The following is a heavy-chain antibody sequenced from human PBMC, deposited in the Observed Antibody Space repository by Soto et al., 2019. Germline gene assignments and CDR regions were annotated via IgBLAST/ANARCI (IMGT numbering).Heavy chain of an antibody. Sequence: SETLSLTCAVSGGSISSGGYSWSWIRQPPGKGLEWIGYIYHSGSTYYNPSLKSRVTISVDRSKNQFSLKLSSVTAADTAVYYCARETPKETGDPSFDYWGQGTLVTVSS. CDR1: GGSISSGGYS. D-gene: IGHD7-27*01. CDR2: IYHSGST. J-gene: IGHJ4*02. CDR3: ARETPKETGDPSFDY. V-gene: IGHV4-30-2*01.